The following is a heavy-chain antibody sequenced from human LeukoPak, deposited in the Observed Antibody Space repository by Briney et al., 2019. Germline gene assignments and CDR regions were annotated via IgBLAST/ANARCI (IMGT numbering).Heavy chain of an antibody. CDR2: ISGSGGST. D-gene: IGHD4-17*01. J-gene: IGHJ3*02. CDR3: AKEHFDTVTTDYEPPPDAFDI. CDR1: GFTFSSYA. V-gene: IGHV3-23*01. Sequence: GGSLRLSCAASGFTFSSYAMSWVRQAPGKGLEWVSAISGSGGSTFYADSVKGRFTISRDNSKNTLYLQMNSLRAEDTAVYYCAKEHFDTVTTDYEPPPDAFDIWGQGTMVTVSS.